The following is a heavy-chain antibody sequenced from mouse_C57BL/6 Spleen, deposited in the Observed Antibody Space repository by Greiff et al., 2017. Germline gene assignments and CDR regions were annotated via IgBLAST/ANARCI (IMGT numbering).Heavy chain of an antibody. V-gene: IGHV1-9*01. Sequence: QVQLKESGAELMKPGASVKLSCKATGYTFTGYWIEWVKQRPGHGLEWIGEILPGSGSTNYNEKFKGKATFTADTSSNTAYMQLSSLTTEDSAIYYCARNHYDAWFAYWGQGTLVTVSA. CDR2: ILPGSGST. CDR3: ARNHYDAWFAY. CDR1: GYTFTGYW. J-gene: IGHJ3*01. D-gene: IGHD2-4*01.